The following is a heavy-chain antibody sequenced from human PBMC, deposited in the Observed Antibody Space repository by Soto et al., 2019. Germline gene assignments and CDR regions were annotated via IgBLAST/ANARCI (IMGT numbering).Heavy chain of an antibody. Sequence: SETLSLTCTVSGGSISSYYWSWIRQPPGKGLEWIGYIYYSGSTNYNPSLKSRVTISVDTSKNQFSLKLSSVTAADTAVYYCGRAPFLWFGELFGYFDSWGPGTLVT. J-gene: IGHJ4*02. CDR2: IYYSGST. D-gene: IGHD3-10*01. V-gene: IGHV4-59*12. CDR3: GRAPFLWFGELFGYFDS. CDR1: GGSISSYY.